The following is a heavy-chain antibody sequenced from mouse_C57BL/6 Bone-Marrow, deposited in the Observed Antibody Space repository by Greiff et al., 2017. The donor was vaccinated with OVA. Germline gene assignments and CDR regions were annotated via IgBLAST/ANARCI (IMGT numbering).Heavy chain of an antibody. CDR2: LSSGGSYT. CDR1: GFTFSSYG. CDR3: ARQRYYYGSSYHWYFDV. D-gene: IGHD1-1*01. J-gene: IGHJ1*03. Sequence: EVKLVESGGDLVKPGGSLKLSCAASGFTFSSYGMSWVRQTPDKRLEWVATLSSGGSYTYYPDSVKGRFTISRDNAKNTLYLQMSSLKSEDTAMYYCARQRYYYGSSYHWYFDVWGTGTTVTVSS. V-gene: IGHV5-6*01.